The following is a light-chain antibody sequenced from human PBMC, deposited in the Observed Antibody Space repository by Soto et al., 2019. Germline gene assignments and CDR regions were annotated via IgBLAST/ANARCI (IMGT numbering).Light chain of an antibody. CDR2: RDS. CDR3: QVWDSSTARG. V-gene: IGLV3-9*01. Sequence: SYELTQPLSVSVALGQTARITCGGNNIGSKNVHWYQQKPGQAPVLVIYRDSNRPSGIPERFSGSNSGYTATLTISRAQAGDEADCYCQVWDSSTARGLGGGTKLTVL. CDR1: NIGSKN. J-gene: IGLJ3*02.